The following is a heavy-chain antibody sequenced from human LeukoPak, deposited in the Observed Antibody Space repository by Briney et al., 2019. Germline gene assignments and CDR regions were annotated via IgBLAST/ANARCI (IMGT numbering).Heavy chain of an antibody. CDR3: ARGSYDSSGYYAFDI. J-gene: IGHJ3*02. CDR1: SGPFSRHY. Sequence: PSETLSLTCAAYSGPFSRHYWSCSLQPPGKGPKSIGQINHSGSTNSNPSLKRRHTITVDTYKSQFSLKLSSVTAADTAVYYCARGSYDSSGYYAFDIWGQGTMVTVSS. V-gene: IGHV4-34*01. D-gene: IGHD3-22*01. CDR2: INHSGST.